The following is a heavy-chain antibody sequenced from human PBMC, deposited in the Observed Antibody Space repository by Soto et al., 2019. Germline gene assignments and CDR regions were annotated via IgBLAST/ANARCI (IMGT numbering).Heavy chain of an antibody. CDR3: AKGATITRGSYYYYYGMDV. V-gene: IGHV3-23*01. J-gene: IGHJ6*02. Sequence: EVQLLESGGGLVQPGGSLRLSCAASGFTFSNYAMTWVRRAPGKGLEWVSAISGSGGTTYYADSVKGRFTISRDNSKNTLYLQMNSLRAEDTAVYYCAKGATITRGSYYYYYGMDVWGQGTAVTVSS. CDR2: ISGSGGTT. CDR1: GFTFSNYA. D-gene: IGHD1-26*01.